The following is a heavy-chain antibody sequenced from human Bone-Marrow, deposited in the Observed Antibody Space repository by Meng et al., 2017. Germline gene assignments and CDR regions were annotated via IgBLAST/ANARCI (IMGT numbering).Heavy chain of an antibody. V-gene: IGHV3-73*01. Sequence: GESLKTSCAASDFTFSGSDVHWVRQASGKGLEWVGRILTKDKNYATAYAASVKGRFTISRDDSGNTAFLQTNSLKTEDTALYYCTIYRSGHIWGQGTMVTVSS. CDR2: ILTKDKNYAT. J-gene: IGHJ3*02. D-gene: IGHD6-19*01. CDR1: DFTFSGSD. CDR3: TIYRSGHI.